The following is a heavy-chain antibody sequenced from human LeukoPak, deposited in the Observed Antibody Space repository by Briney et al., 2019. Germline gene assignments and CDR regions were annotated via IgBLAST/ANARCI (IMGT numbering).Heavy chain of an antibody. J-gene: IGHJ4*02. CDR1: GYTFKSYA. CDR3: AREVAPGGFDY. D-gene: IGHD4-23*01. Sequence: ASVKVSCKASGYTFKSYAMNWVRQAPGQGLECLGWINTNTGNPTYAQGFTGRFVLSLDTSVSTAYPQISSLKAEDTGVYYCAREVAPGGFDYWGQGTLVTVSS. CDR2: INTNTGNP. V-gene: IGHV7-4-1*02.